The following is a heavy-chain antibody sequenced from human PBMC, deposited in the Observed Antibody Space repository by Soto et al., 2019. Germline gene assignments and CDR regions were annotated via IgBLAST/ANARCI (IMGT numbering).Heavy chain of an antibody. CDR2: MNPNSGNT. CDR3: ARARRGFYDFWSGYYTEQETYNWFDP. D-gene: IGHD3-3*01. J-gene: IGHJ5*02. CDR1: GYTFTSYG. Sequence: ASVKVSCKASGYTFTSYGISWVRQAPGQGLEWMGWMNPNSGNTGYAQKFQGRVTMTRNTSISTAYMELSSLRSEDTAVYYCARARRGFYDFWSGYYTEQETYNWFDPWGQGTLVTVSS. V-gene: IGHV1-8*02.